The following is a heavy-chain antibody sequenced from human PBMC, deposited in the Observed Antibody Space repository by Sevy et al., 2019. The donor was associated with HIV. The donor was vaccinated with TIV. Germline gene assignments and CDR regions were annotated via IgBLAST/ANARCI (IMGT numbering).Heavy chain of an antibody. CDR1: GGSISSSSSY. CDR3: ATYIAAVGSNWFDP. CDR2: VHYSGST. J-gene: IGHJ5*02. V-gene: IGHV4-39*01. D-gene: IGHD6-13*01. Sequence: SETLSLTCTVSGGSISSSSSYWGWIRQPPGKPLEWFGSVHYSGSTYYNPSLKSRVTISVDTSESQFSLRLSSVTAADTAVYYCATYIAAVGSNWFDPWGQGTLVTVSS.